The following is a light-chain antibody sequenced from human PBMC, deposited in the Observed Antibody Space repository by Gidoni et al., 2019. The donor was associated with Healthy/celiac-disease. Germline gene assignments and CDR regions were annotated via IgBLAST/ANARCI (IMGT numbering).Light chain of an antibody. V-gene: IGKV3-20*01. CDR2: GAS. CDR1: QSVSSSY. CDR3: QQYGSSLTWT. Sequence: EMVLTQSPGTLSLSPGERATLSCRASQSVSSSYLAWYQQKPGQAPRLLIYGASSRATGIPDRFSGSGSGTDFTLTISRLEPEDFAVYYCQQYGSSLTWTFGQGPKVEIK. J-gene: IGKJ1*01.